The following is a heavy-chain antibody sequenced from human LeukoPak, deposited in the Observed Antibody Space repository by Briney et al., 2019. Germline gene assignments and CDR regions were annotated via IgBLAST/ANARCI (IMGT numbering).Heavy chain of an antibody. J-gene: IGHJ4*02. Sequence: ASVKVSCKASGVTFTGYYMHWVRQAPGQGLEWMGWINPNSGGTNYAQKFQGRVTMTRDTSISTAYMELSRLTSDDTAVYYCARGNFYDNKGYSPELRYWGQGTLVTVSS. CDR1: GVTFTGYY. D-gene: IGHD3-10*01. CDR3: ARGNFYDNKGYSPELRY. CDR2: INPNSGGT. V-gene: IGHV1-2*02.